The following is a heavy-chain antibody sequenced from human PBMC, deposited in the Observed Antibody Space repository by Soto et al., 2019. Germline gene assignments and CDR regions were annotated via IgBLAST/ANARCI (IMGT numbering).Heavy chain of an antibody. CDR2: ISQSGST. V-gene: IGHV4-38-2*01. J-gene: IGHJ6*02. D-gene: IGHD3-10*01. CDR3: ARTYSYASRGAHGMDV. CDR1: DYSITSGHY. Sequence: SETLSLTCVVSDYSITSGHYWGWIRQPPGEGLEWIGTISQSGSTYYNPSLKSRVTISLDTSNNQLSLSLSSVTAADTAVYYCARTYSYASRGAHGMDVWGHGTTVTVSS.